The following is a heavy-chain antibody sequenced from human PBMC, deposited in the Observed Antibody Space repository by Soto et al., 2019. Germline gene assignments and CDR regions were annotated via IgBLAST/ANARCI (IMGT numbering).Heavy chain of an antibody. V-gene: IGHV4-30-4*01. CDR3: ARVLYYGSGTSDL. CDR1: GGSMSSGDYY. J-gene: IGHJ5*02. Sequence: PSETLSLTCTVAGGSMSSGDYYWSGMRQPPGRGLEWIGYIYYSGSAYYNPSLKSRVTLSVDTSQNQFSLKLNFVTAADTAVYYCARVLYYGSGTSDLWGQGTLVTVSS. CDR2: IYYSGSA. D-gene: IGHD3-10*01.